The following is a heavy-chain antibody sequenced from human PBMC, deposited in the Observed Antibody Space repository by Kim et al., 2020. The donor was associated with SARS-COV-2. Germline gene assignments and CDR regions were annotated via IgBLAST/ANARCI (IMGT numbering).Heavy chain of an antibody. CDR2: ISYDGSNK. Sequence: GGSLRLSCAASGFTFSSYGMHWVRQAPGKGLEWVAVISYDGSNKYYADSVKGRFTISRDNSKNTLYLQMNSLRAEDTAVYYCAKGDRRMIVVVTLDYWGQGTLVTVSS. J-gene: IGHJ4*02. V-gene: IGHV3-30*18. CDR1: GFTFSSYG. CDR3: AKGDRRMIVVVTLDY. D-gene: IGHD3-22*01.